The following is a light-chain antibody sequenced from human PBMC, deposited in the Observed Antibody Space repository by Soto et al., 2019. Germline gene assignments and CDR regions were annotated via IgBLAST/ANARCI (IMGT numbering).Light chain of an antibody. Sequence: QAVVTQEPSLTVSPGGTVTLTCGSSTGAVTSGHYPYWFQQKPGQAPRILIYDTSNKHSWTPARFSGSLLGGKAALTLSGAQPEDEAEYYCLLSYSGARPWVFGGGTKLTVL. CDR2: DTS. J-gene: IGLJ3*02. V-gene: IGLV7-46*01. CDR3: LLSYSGARPWV. CDR1: TGAVTSGHY.